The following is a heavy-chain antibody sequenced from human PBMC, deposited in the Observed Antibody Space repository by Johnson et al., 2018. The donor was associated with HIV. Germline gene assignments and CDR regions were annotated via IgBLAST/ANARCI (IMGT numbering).Heavy chain of an antibody. D-gene: IGHD2-21*02. J-gene: IGHJ3*02. Sequence: VQLVESGGGVVRPGGSLRLSCAASGFTFDDYGMSWVRQAPGKGLEWVSAIGTAGDTYYPGSVKGRFTISRENAKNSLHLQMNSLRVGDTAVYYCARAPRAFCDGDCYPNAFGIWGQGTMVTVSS. CDR2: IGTAGDT. CDR1: GFTFDDYG. CDR3: ARAPRAFCDGDCYPNAFGI. V-gene: IGHV3-13*01.